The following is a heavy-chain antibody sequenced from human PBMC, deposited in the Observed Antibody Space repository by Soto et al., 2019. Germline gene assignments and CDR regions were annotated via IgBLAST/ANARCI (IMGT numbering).Heavy chain of an antibody. Sequence: SETLSLTCTVSGGSFKSGSYSWSWIRQPPGKGLEWIGYVYHTGRTSSTPPLKSRVSISMDTSKNQFSLNLDSVTAADTAVYFCARDFAYFDSWGQGTLVTVSS. J-gene: IGHJ4*02. CDR2: VYHTGRT. CDR1: GGSFKSGSYS. V-gene: IGHV4-61*01. D-gene: IGHD3-3*01. CDR3: ARDFAYFDS.